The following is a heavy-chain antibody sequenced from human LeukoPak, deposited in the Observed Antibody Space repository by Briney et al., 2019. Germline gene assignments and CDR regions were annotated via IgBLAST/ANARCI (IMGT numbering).Heavy chain of an antibody. D-gene: IGHD3-3*01. J-gene: IGHJ5*02. CDR3: ARAALTIFGVAPTEDNWFDP. CDR2: ISSSSSYI. V-gene: IGHV3-21*04. CDR1: GFTFSSYS. Sequence: PGGSLRLSCAASGFTFSSYSMNWVRQAPGKGLEWVSSISSSSSYIYYADSVKGRFTISRDNAKNSLYLQMNSLRAEDTAVYYCARAALTIFGVAPTEDNWFDPWGQGTLVTVSS.